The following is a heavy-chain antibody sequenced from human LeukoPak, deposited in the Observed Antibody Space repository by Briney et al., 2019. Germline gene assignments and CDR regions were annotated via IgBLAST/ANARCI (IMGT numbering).Heavy chain of an antibody. J-gene: IGHJ4*02. D-gene: IGHD3-22*01. V-gene: IGHV3-33*08. CDR2: IWYDGGNK. CDR1: GFTFNNYA. CDR3: ARGDHYERSGDFLDY. Sequence: GGSLRLSCAASGFTFNNYALTWVRQAPGKGLEWVAVIWYDGGNKYYRDSVKGRFTISRDNSKNTLYLQMNSLRAEDTAVYFCARGDHYERSGDFLDYWGQGTLVTVSS.